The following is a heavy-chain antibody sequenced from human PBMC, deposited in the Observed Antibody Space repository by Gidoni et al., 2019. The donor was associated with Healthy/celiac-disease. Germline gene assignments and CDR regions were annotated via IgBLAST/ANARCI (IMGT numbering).Heavy chain of an antibody. Sequence: EVQLVESGGGLVQPGGSLRLSCAASGFTFSSYWMSWVRQAPGKGMEWVANIKQDGSEKYYVDSVKGRFTISRDNAKNSLYLQMNSLRAEDTAVYYCARGVVVGAFDIWGQGTMVTVSS. V-gene: IGHV3-7*04. D-gene: IGHD2-15*01. J-gene: IGHJ3*02. CDR3: ARGVVVGAFDI. CDR1: GFTFSSYW. CDR2: IKQDGSEK.